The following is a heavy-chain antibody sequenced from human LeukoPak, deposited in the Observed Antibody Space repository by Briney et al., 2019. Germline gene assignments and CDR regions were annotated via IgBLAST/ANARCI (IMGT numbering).Heavy chain of an antibody. Sequence: SQTLSLTCAISGDSVSSNSAACNWIRQSPSRGLEWLGRTYYRSKWYNDYAVSVKSRITIDPDTSKNKFSLQLNSVTPEDTAVYYCARDLDSSSWGNFDYWGQGTLVTVSS. V-gene: IGHV6-1*01. J-gene: IGHJ4*02. CDR1: GDSVSSNSAA. CDR3: ARDLDSSSWGNFDY. CDR2: TYYRSKWYN. D-gene: IGHD6-13*01.